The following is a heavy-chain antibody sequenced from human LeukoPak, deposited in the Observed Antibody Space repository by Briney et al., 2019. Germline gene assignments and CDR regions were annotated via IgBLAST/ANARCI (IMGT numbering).Heavy chain of an antibody. CDR2: INPNSGGT. CDR1: GYTFTGYY. D-gene: IGHD3-22*01. Sequence: ASVKVSCKASGYTFTGYYMHWVRQAPGQGLEWMGWINPNSGGTNYAQKFQGRVTMTRDTSISTAYMELSRLRSDDTAVYYCARDLEYYYDSSAPATGYWGQGTLVTVSS. J-gene: IGHJ4*02. V-gene: IGHV1-2*02. CDR3: ARDLEYYYDSSAPATGY.